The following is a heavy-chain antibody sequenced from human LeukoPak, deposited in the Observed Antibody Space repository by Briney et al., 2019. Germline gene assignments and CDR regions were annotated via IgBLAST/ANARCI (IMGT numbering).Heavy chain of an antibody. Sequence: SETLSLTCTVSGGSISSYYWSWIRQPAGKGLEWLGRIYTSGSTNYNPSLKSRVTMSVDTSKNQFSLKLSSVTAADTAVYYCARDQYGGNSASWYFDLWGRGTLVTVSS. CDR1: GGSISSYY. CDR3: ARDQYGGNSASWYFDL. J-gene: IGHJ2*01. CDR2: IYTSGST. V-gene: IGHV4-4*07. D-gene: IGHD4-23*01.